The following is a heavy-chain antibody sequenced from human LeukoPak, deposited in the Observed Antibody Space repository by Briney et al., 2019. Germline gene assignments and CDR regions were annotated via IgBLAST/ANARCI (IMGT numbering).Heavy chain of an antibody. D-gene: IGHD1-1*01. CDR2: ISPYSGNT. V-gene: IGHV1-18*01. Sequence: ASVRVSCKASGYTFTSFGIGWVRQAPGQGLEWMGWISPYSGNTNYAQKLQGRVTVTTDTSTSTAYMELRSLRSDDTAVYYCARDSTTLDYWGQGTLVTVSS. CDR1: GYTFTSFG. J-gene: IGHJ4*02. CDR3: ARDSTTLDY.